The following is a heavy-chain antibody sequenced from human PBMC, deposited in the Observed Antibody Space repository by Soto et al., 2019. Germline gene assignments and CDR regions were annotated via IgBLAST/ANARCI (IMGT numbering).Heavy chain of an antibody. CDR2: ISGSGGST. J-gene: IGHJ4*02. Sequence: PGGSLRLSCAASGSTFSSYAMSWVRQAPGKGLEWVSAISGSGGSTYYADSVKGRFTISRDNSKNTLYLQMNSLRAEDTAVYYCAKAVKIQLWSHQYYFEYWGQGTLVTVSS. D-gene: IGHD5-18*01. CDR3: AKAVKIQLWSHQYYFEY. V-gene: IGHV3-23*01. CDR1: GSTFSSYA.